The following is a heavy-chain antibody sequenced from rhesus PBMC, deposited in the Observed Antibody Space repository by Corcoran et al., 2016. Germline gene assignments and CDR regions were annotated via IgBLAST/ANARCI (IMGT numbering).Heavy chain of an antibody. J-gene: IGHJ2*01. V-gene: IGHV1S2*01. CDR3: TRSAGRDWYFDL. Sequence: QVQLVQSGAEVKKPGSSVKVSCKASGYTFTAYYIHWVRQAPRKGLEWMGWINPYSGNTKYAQKFQGRVTVTRDTSTSTAYMELSSLRSEDTAVYYCTRSAGRDWYFDLWGPGTPITISS. CDR1: GYTFTAYY. D-gene: IGHD1-44*01. CDR2: INPYSGNT.